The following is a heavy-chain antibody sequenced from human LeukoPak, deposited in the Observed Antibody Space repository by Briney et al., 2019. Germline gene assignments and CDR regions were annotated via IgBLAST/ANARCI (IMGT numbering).Heavy chain of an antibody. V-gene: IGHV4-30-2*01. D-gene: IGHD5-18*01. CDR3: ARAGGKGYSYGYGTHFYFDY. Sequence: SETLSLTCAVSGGSISSGGYSWSWIRQPPGKGLEWIGYIYHSGSTYYNPSLKSRVTISVDRSKNQFSLKLSSVTAADTAVYYCARAGGKGYSYGYGTHFYFDYWGQGTLVTVSS. J-gene: IGHJ4*02. CDR2: IYHSGST. CDR1: GGSISSGGYS.